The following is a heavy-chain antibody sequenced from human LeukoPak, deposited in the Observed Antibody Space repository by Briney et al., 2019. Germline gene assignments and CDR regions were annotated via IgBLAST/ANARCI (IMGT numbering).Heavy chain of an antibody. Sequence: SETLSLTCTVSGGSISNYYWSWIRQPPGKGLEWIGYINYSGSTNYNPSLKSRVTISVDKSKNQFSLKLNSVTAADTAVYYCARDTYYYDSSGYSPIWGQGTMVTVSS. V-gene: IGHV4-59*01. D-gene: IGHD3-22*01. CDR3: ARDTYYYDSSGYSPI. CDR2: INYSGST. J-gene: IGHJ3*02. CDR1: GGSISNYY.